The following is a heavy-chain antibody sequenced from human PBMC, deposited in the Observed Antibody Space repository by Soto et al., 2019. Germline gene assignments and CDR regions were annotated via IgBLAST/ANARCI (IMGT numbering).Heavy chain of an antibody. CDR1: GYTFTIYY. D-gene: IGHD3-22*01. V-gene: IGHV1-46*01. CDR2: INPSGGST. CDR3: AKYYYDNSGYYRPPSIDY. Sequence: ASVKGSCKASGYTFTIYYMHWVRQAPGQGLEWMGIINPSGGSTSYAQKFQGRVTMTRDTSTSTVYMELSSLRSEDTAVYYCAKYYYDNSGYYRPPSIDYWGQGTLVTVSS. J-gene: IGHJ4*02.